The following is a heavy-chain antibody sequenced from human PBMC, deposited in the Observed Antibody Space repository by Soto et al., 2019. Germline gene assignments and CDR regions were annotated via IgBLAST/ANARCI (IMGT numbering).Heavy chain of an antibody. D-gene: IGHD6-19*01. Sequence: PGESLKISCKGSGYNFTSYWIVWVRQMPGKGLEWMGIIYPGDSDTRYSPSFQGQVTISADKSISTAYLQWSSLKASDTAMYYCVRMGFSGWRNGAHYYYYYGLDVWGQGTTVTVYS. CDR1: GYNFTSYW. V-gene: IGHV5-51*01. CDR3: VRMGFSGWRNGAHYYYYYGLDV. J-gene: IGHJ6*02. CDR2: IYPGDSDT.